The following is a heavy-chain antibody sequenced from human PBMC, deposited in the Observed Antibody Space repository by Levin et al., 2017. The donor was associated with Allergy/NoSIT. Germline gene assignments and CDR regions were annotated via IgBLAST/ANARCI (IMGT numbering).Heavy chain of an antibody. J-gene: IGHJ5*02. CDR2: MNPNSGNT. V-gene: IGHV1-8*01. D-gene: IGHD2-15*01. CDR1: GSTFTSYD. Sequence: GESLKISCQASGSTFTSYDINWVRQATGQGLEWMGWMNPNSGNTGYAQKFQGRVTMTRNTSISTAYMELSSLRSEDTAVYYCARGNHWAMEVCSGGSCLIPEGTWFDPWGQGTLVTVSS. CDR3: ARGNHWAMEVCSGGSCLIPEGTWFDP.